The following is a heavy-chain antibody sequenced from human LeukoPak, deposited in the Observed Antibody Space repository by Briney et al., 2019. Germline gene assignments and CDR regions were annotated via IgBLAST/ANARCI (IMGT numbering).Heavy chain of an antibody. CDR1: GFTVSSYW. V-gene: IGHV3-74*01. CDR3: ARDRISSGWYSGFQY. D-gene: IGHD6-19*01. Sequence: GGSLRLSCAASGFTVSSYWMHWVRQAPGKGLVWVSRIKSDGSSTTYADSVKGRFTMSRDNSKNTLYLQMNSLRAEDTAVYYCARDRISSGWYSGFQYWGQGILVTVSS. J-gene: IGHJ4*02. CDR2: IKSDGSST.